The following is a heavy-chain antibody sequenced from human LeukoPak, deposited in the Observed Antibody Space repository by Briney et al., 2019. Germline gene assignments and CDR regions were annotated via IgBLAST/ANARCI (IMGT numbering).Heavy chain of an antibody. CDR3: ARPSGYSGYDTFDY. D-gene: IGHD5-12*01. V-gene: IGHV3-30*04. CDR1: GFTFSSYA. CDR2: ISYDGSNK. Sequence: PGGSLRLSCAASGFTFSSYAMHWVRQAPGKGLEWVAVISYDGSNKYYADSVEGRFTISRDNSKNTLYLQMNSLRAEDTAVYYCARPSGYSGYDTFDYWGQGTLVTVSS. J-gene: IGHJ4*02.